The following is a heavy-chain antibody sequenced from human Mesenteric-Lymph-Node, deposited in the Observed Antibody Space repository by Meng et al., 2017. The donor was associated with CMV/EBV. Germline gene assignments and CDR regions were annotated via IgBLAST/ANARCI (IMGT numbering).Heavy chain of an antibody. CDR2: ISSSSSTI. Sequence: GESLKISCAASGFTFSSYSMNWVRQAPGKGLEWVSYISSSSSTIYYADSVKGRFTISRDNAKNSLFLQINTLRAEDTAVYYCARDLTSATRPDDPSYYGMDVWGQGTTVTVSS. CDR3: ARDLTSATRPDDPSYYGMDV. CDR1: GFTFSSYS. V-gene: IGHV3-48*04. D-gene: IGHD1-1*01. J-gene: IGHJ6*02.